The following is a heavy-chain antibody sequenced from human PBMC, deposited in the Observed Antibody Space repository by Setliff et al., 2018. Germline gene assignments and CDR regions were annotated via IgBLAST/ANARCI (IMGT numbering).Heavy chain of an antibody. Sequence: SETLSLTCTVSGGSISSRSYYWGWNRQPPGKGLEWIGSIYYSGSTYYKPSLKSRVTISVDTSKNQFSLKLSSVTAADTAVYYCARGRIAAALYYFDYWGQGTLVTVS. V-gene: IGHV4-39*07. D-gene: IGHD6-13*01. CDR2: IYYSGST. CDR3: ARGRIAAALYYFDY. CDR1: GGSISSRSYY. J-gene: IGHJ4*02.